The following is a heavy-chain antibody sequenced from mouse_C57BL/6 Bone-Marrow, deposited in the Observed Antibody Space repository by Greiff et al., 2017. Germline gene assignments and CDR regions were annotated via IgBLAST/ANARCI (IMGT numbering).Heavy chain of an antibody. Sequence: EVQRVESGGGLVKPGGSLKLSCAASGFTFSSYAMSWVRQTPEKRLEWVATISDGGSYTYYPDNVKGRFTISRDNAKNNLYLQMSHLKSEDTAMYYCARDKGEVGFAYWGQGTLVTVSA. CDR2: ISDGGSYT. D-gene: IGHD1-1*01. V-gene: IGHV5-4*01. CDR1: GFTFSSYA. CDR3: ARDKGEVGFAY. J-gene: IGHJ3*01.